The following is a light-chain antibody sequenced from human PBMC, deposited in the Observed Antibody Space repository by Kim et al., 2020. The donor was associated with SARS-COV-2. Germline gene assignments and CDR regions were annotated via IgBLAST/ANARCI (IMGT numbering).Light chain of an antibody. J-gene: IGLJ2*01. V-gene: IGLV2-14*01. Sequence: SSLPPPSSFSFSPFPSITFSCTGTSSDVGGYNYVSWYQQHPGKAPKLMIYDVSKRPSGVSNRFSGSKSGNTASLTISGLQAEDEADYYCSSYTSSSTYVVFGGGTQLTVL. CDR3: SSYTSSSTYVV. CDR2: DVS. CDR1: SSDVGGYNY.